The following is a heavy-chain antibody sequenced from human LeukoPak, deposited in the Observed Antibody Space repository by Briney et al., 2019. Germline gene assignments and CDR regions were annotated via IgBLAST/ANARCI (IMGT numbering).Heavy chain of an antibody. CDR2: IYTSGST. J-gene: IGHJ6*02. V-gene: IGHV4-4*07. Sequence: SETLSLTCTVSGGSVSSYYWSWIRQPAGKGLEWIGRIYTSGSTNYNPSLKSRVTMSVDTSKNQFSLKLSSVTAADTAVYYCARAGYYDILTGYGWYGMDVWGQGTTVTVSS. CDR1: GGSVSSYY. D-gene: IGHD3-9*01. CDR3: ARAGYYDILTGYGWYGMDV.